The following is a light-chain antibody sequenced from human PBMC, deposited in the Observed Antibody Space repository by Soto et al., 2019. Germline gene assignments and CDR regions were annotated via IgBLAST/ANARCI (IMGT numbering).Light chain of an antibody. CDR3: QPRRACRT. Sequence: IVLPRARSTLSLSPAARATLSCRATESVVSNYLAWYQHKTGQAPRRLIYDASNRARGPQARFSGRAARAYFILISSRQASEDGAFYYWQPRRACRTFGQGTKVDIK. V-gene: IGKV3-11*01. J-gene: IGKJ1*01. CDR2: DAS. CDR1: ESVVSNY.